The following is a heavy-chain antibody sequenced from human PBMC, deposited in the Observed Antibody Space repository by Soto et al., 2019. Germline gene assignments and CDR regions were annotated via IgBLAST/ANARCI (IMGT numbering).Heavy chain of an antibody. CDR1: GGSISSYY. V-gene: IGHV4-59*01. CDR3: ARDRGSSSEYYYYGMDV. CDR2: IYYSGST. J-gene: IGHJ6*02. D-gene: IGHD6-13*01. Sequence: QVQLQESGPGLVKPSETLSLTCTVSGGSISSYYWSWIRQPPGKGLEWIGYIYYSGSTNYNPSLKSRSTITVDTSKNQFSLKLSSVTAADTAVYYCARDRGSSSEYYYYGMDVWGQGTTVTVSS.